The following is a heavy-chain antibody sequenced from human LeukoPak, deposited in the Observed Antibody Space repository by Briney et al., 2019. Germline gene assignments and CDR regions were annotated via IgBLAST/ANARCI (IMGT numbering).Heavy chain of an antibody. J-gene: IGHJ4*02. CDR2: ITGDGAKT. Sequence: PGGSLRLSCATSGFVFDGYAMHWVRQAPGMGLEWVALITGDGAKTYYVDSVKGRFTVSRDNSKNSLYLQMNSLRTEDTALYFCTRGSNTGRGPYFGYWGQGSLVTISS. CDR1: GFVFDGYA. CDR3: TRGSNTGRGPYFGY. V-gene: IGHV3-43*02. D-gene: IGHD3-16*01.